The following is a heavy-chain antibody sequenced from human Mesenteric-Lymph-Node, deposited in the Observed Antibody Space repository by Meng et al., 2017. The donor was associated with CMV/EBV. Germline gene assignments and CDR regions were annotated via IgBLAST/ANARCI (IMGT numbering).Heavy chain of an antibody. D-gene: IGHD2-15*01. CDR1: GGSFSGYY. CDR2: INHSGST. J-gene: IGHJ6*02. CDR3: AVNLLGYCSGGSCYTRMDV. Sequence: GSLRLSCAVYGGSFSGYYWSWIRQPPGKGLEWIGEINHSGSTNYNPSLKSRVTISVDTSKNQFSLKLSSVTAADTAVYYCAVNLLGYCSGGSCYTRMDVWGQGTTVTVSS. V-gene: IGHV4-34*01.